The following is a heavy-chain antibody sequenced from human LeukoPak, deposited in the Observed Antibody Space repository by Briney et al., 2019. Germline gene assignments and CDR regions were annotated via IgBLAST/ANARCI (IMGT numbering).Heavy chain of an antibody. J-gene: IGHJ6*02. CDR1: GYTFTSYY. D-gene: IGHD2-2*01. CDR2: INPSGGST. Sequence: ASVKVSCKASGYTFTSYYMHWVRQAPGQGLEWMGIINPSGGSTSYAQKFQGRVTMTRDTSTSTVYMELSSLRSEDTAVYYCATVIVVVPAAIGGYYYYGMDVWGQGTTVTVSS. V-gene: IGHV1-46*01. CDR3: ATVIVVVPAAIGGYYYYGMDV.